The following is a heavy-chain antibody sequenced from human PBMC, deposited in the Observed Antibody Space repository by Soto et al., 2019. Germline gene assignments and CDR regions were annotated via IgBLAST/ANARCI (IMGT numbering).Heavy chain of an antibody. CDR1: GFTFISYA. CDR3: AQRITMDLD. V-gene: IGHV3-23*01. D-gene: IGHD3-10*01. Sequence: GGSLRLSCASSGFTFISYAMSWGRQAPGKGLEWVSAISGSGGSTYYADSVKGRFTISRDNSKNTLYLQMNSLRAEDTAVYYCAQRITMDLDWGQGTLVTVSS. CDR2: ISGSGGST. J-gene: IGHJ4*02.